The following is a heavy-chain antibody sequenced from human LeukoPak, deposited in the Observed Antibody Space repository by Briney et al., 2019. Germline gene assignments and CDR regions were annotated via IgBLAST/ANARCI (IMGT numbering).Heavy chain of an antibody. V-gene: IGHV1-24*01. CDR2: FDPEDGET. D-gene: IGHD2-8*01. Sequence: ASVKVSCKVSGYTLTELSMHWVRQAPGKGLEWMGGFDPEDGETIYAQKFQGRVTMTEDTSTDTAYMALSSLRSEDTAVYYCATTHIPDCTNGVCYPYFDYWGQGTLVTVSS. J-gene: IGHJ4*02. CDR3: ATTHIPDCTNGVCYPYFDY. CDR1: GYTLTELS.